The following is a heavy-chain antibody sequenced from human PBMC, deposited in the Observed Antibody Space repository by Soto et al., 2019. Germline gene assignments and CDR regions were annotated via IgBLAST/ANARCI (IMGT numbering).Heavy chain of an antibody. D-gene: IGHD2-21*02. CDR1: GYSFTSYW. CDR3: ARTVVTPIDYYYYGMDV. J-gene: IGHJ6*02. CDR2: IYPGDSDT. V-gene: IGHV5-51*01. Sequence: GESLKISCKGSGYSFTSYWISWVRQMPGKGLEWMGIIYPGDSDTRYSPSFQGQVTISADKSISTAYLQWSSLKASDTAMYYCARTVVTPIDYYYYGMDVWGQGTTVTVSS.